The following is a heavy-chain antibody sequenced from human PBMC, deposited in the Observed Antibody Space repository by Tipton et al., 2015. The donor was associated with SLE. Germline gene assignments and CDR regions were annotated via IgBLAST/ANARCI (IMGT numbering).Heavy chain of an antibody. D-gene: IGHD3-3*01. CDR1: DDSISSSNW. J-gene: IGHJ3*02. CDR2: IFHIGCT. Sequence: TLSLTCTVSDDSISSSNWWNWVRQPPGKGLEWIGEIFHIGCTNYQPSLKSRVTISVDKSRNQFSLKLTSVTAADTAVYYCARGPSGVGSSGHDALDIWGEGTMVTVST. CDR3: ARGPSGVGSSGHDALDI. V-gene: IGHV4-4*02.